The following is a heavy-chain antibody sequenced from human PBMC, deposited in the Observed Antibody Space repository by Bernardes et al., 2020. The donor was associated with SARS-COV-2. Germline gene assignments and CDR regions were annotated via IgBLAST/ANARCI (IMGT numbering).Heavy chain of an antibody. CDR2: FDPEDGET. V-gene: IGHV1-24*01. Sequence: SVKVSCKVSGYTLTELSMHCVLQPPGKGLEWMGGFDPEDGETIYAQKIQGRVTMTEDTSTDTAYKELSSLRSEDTAVYYLATSGIVATRRGQITEYYYYYCMDVWGQGTTVTVSS. CDR3: ATSGIVATRRGQITEYYYYYCMDV. D-gene: IGHD5-12*01. J-gene: IGHJ6*02. CDR1: GYTLTELS.